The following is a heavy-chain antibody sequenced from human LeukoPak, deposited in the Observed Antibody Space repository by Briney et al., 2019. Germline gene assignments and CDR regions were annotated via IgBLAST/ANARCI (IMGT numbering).Heavy chain of an antibody. CDR2: IYTSGST. CDR3: ARGGSGYDY. CDR1: GGSISSGSYY. Sequence: PSQTLSLTCTVSGGSISSGSYYWSWIRQPAGKGLEWIGRIYTSGSTNYNPSLKRRVTISVDTSKNQFSLKLSSVTAADTAVYYCARGGSGYDYWGQGTLVTVSS. D-gene: IGHD3-22*01. J-gene: IGHJ4*02. V-gene: IGHV4-61*02.